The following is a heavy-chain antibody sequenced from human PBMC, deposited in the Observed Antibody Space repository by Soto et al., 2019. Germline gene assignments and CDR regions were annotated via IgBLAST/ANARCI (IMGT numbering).Heavy chain of an antibody. V-gene: IGHV4-34*01. Sequence: SETLSLTCAVDGGSCSGYYWSCIRQPPGKGLEWIGEINHSGSTNYNPSLKSRVSISVDTSKNQFSLKLSSVTAADTAVYYCASDRNSSSWYWFDYWGQGTLVTVSS. CDR2: INHSGST. CDR1: GGSCSGYY. CDR3: ASDRNSSSWYWFDY. J-gene: IGHJ4*02. D-gene: IGHD6-13*01.